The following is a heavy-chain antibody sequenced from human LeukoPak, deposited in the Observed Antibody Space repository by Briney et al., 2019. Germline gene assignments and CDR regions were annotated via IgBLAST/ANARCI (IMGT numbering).Heavy chain of an antibody. V-gene: IGHV4-39*01. D-gene: IGHD4-17*01. CDR1: GGSISSSSYY. J-gene: IGHJ4*02. Sequence: NASETLSLTCTVSGGSISSSSYYWGWIRQPPGKGLEWIGSIYYSGSTYYNPSLKSRVTISIDTSKNQFSLKPSSVTAADTAVYYCARREPRDGDYPDYWGQGTLVTVSS. CDR3: ARREPRDGDYPDY. CDR2: IYYSGST.